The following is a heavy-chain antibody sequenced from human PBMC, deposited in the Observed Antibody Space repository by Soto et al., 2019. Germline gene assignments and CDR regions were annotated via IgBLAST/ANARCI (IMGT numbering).Heavy chain of an antibody. CDR3: ARGDRGAFDL. CDR2: IHSDGTST. V-gene: IGHV3-74*01. D-gene: IGHD1-26*01. CDR1: GFTFDYYW. Sequence: EVQLVESGGGLVQPGESLRRSCAASGFTFDYYWMHCVRPAPGKGLLWVSRIHSDGTSTTYAESVKGRFTSSRDNAKNTLSLQMNSLRAEDTAVYYCARGDRGAFDLWGQGTVVTVSS. J-gene: IGHJ3*01.